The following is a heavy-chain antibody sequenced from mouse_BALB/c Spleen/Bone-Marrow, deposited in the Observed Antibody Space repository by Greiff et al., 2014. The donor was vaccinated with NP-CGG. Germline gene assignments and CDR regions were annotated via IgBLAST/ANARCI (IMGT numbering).Heavy chain of an antibody. CDR1: GFTFSNYG. V-gene: IGHV5-6*01. D-gene: IGHD2-3*01. J-gene: IGHJ4*01. CDR2: ISSGGSYT. Sequence: EVQGVESGGDLVKPGGSLKLSCAASGFTFSNYGMSWVRQTPDKRLEWVATISSGGSYTYYPDSVKGRFTISRDNAKNTLYLQMSSLKSEDTAMYYCASRDGGPMDYWGQGTSVTVSS. CDR3: ASRDGGPMDY.